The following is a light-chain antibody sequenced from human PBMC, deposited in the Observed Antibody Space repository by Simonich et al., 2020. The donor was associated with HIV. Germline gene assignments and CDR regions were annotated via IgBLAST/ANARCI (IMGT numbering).Light chain of an antibody. Sequence: EIVMTQSPAPLSVSPGERATLSCRASQSVSSNLAWYQQKPGQAPRLLIYGASTRATGIPARFSGSGSGTEFTLTISSLQSEDFAVYYCQQYNKWPPWTFGQGTKVEI. CDR2: GAS. J-gene: IGKJ1*01. CDR1: QSVSSN. CDR3: QQYNKWPPWT. V-gene: IGKV3-15*01.